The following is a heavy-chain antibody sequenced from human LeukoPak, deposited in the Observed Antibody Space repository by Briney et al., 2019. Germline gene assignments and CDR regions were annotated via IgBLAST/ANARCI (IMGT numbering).Heavy chain of an antibody. CDR3: AKRYSAYDYFDY. CDR1: GSRFTGYW. CDR2: IYPGDSDT. V-gene: IGHV5-51*01. J-gene: IGHJ4*02. Sequence: GESLKISCQGSGSRFTGYWIGGVRRMPGKGLEWMGTIYPGDSDTRHSPSSQGQVTISLDKSISTPYLQWSSLKASDTAMYHCAKRYSAYDYFDYWGQGTLVTVSS. D-gene: IGHD5-12*01.